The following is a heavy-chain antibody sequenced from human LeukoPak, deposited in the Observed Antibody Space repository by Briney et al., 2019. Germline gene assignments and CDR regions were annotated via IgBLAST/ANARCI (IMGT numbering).Heavy chain of an antibody. J-gene: IGHJ3*01. V-gene: IGHV3-48*02. CDR3: ARDSPGWGAFDV. Sequence: GGSLRLSCAASGFTFSSYSMNWVRQAPGKGLEWVSYISSSSSTIYYADSVKGRFTISRDNAKNSLYLQVNSLRDEDTAVYYCARDSPGWGAFDVWGQGTMVTVSS. CDR2: ISSSSSTI. D-gene: IGHD1-26*01. CDR1: GFTFSSYS.